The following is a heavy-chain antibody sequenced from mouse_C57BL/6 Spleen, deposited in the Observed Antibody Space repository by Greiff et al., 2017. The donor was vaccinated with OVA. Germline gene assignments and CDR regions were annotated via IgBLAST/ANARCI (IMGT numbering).Heavy chain of an antibody. D-gene: IGHD2-5*01. J-gene: IGHJ3*01. CDR2: IDPSDSDT. CDR1: GYTFTSYW. CDR3: AGSGYSNPAWFAY. Sequence: QVQLQQPGAELVRPGSSVKLSCKASGYTFTSYWMHWVKQRPIQGLEWIGNIDPSDSDTHYNQKFKDKATLTVDKSSSTAYMQLSSLTSEDSAVYYCAGSGYSNPAWFAYWGQGTLVTVSA. V-gene: IGHV1-52*01.